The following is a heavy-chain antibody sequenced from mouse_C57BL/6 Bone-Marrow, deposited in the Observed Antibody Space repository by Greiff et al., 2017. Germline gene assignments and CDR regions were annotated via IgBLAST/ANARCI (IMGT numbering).Heavy chain of an antibody. CDR3: ARRGILITAVPYWYFDV. J-gene: IGHJ1*03. CDR2: IYPGDGDT. Sequence: QVQLQQSGPELVKPGASVKISCKASGYAFSSSWMNWVKQRPGKGLEWIGRIYPGDGDTNYNGKFKGKATLTAAKSSSTAYMQLSSLTSEDSAVYFCARRGILITAVPYWYFDVWGTGTTVTVSS. D-gene: IGHD1-1*01. V-gene: IGHV1-82*01. CDR1: GYAFSSSW.